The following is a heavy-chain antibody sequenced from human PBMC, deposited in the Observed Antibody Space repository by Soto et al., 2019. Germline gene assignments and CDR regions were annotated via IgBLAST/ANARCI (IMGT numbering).Heavy chain of an antibody. CDR2: TKNKANSYTT. J-gene: IGHJ4*02. CDR1: GFTLSDHY. V-gene: IGHV3-72*01. CDR3: ARAGSSVSYYYFDY. D-gene: IGHD3-10*01. Sequence: EVQLVESGGGLVQPGGSLRLSCAASGFTLSDHYMDWVRQAPGKGLEWVGRTKNKANSYTTQYAASVTARFTISRDDSKNSLYLQMNSLIIDDTAVYYCARAGSSVSYYYFDYWGQGALVAVSS.